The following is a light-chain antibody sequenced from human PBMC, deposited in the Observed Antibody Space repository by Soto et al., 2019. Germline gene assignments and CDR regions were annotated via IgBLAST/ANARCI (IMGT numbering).Light chain of an antibody. CDR1: QSVSSN. Sequence: EIVMTQSPATLSVSPGERATLSCRASQSVSSNLAWYQQKPGQAPRLLIYGASTRATGIPARFSGSGSGTEFTLTISSLQSEDFAFYYCQQYNNWPRGTFGGGTKVEIK. CDR3: QQYNNWPRGT. CDR2: GAS. V-gene: IGKV3-15*01. J-gene: IGKJ4*01.